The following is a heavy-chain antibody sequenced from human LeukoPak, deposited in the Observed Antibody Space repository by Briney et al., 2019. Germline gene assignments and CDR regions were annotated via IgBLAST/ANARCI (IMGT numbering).Heavy chain of an antibody. CDR3: AKGYSGYDLAGYFDY. V-gene: IGHV3-9*01. J-gene: IGHJ4*02. CDR1: GFPFEDYA. CDR2: ISWNSGSI. D-gene: IGHD5-12*01. Sequence: GGSLRLSCAASGFPFEDYAMHWVRQAPGKGLEWGTGISWNSGSIGYADSVRGRFTISRDNAKTSLYLQMSSLRAEDTALYYCAKGYSGYDLAGYFDYWGQGTLVTVSS.